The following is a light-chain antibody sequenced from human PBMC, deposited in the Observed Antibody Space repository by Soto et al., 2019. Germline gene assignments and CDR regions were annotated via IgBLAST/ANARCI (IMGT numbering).Light chain of an antibody. J-gene: IGKJ5*01. CDR3: QQHGTSPGT. CDR2: GAS. V-gene: IGKV3-20*01. Sequence: EIVLTQSPGTLSLSPGERATLSCRASQSVSSSYLAWYQQKPGQAPRLLIYGASSRSTGIPDRFSGSGSGTNFTSATSRQKPEAFAVPYYQQHGTSPGTFGQGTQLEIK. CDR1: QSVSSSY.